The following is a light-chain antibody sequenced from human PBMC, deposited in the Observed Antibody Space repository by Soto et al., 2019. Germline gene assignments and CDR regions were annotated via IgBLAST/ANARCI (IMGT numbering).Light chain of an antibody. J-gene: IGKJ4*01. CDR3: QQHINWPLT. V-gene: IGKV3-11*01. CDR2: EAS. CDR1: QTVSSS. Sequence: EIVLTQSPGTLSLSPGDRATLSCRASQTVSSSLAWYQQKPGQAPRLLIYEASNRATGIPARFSGSGSGADFTLTISSLEPEDFALYYCQQHINWPLTFGGGTKVDIK.